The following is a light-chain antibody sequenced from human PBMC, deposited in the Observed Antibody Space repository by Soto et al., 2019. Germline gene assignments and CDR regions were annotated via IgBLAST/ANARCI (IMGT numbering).Light chain of an antibody. J-gene: IGLJ1*01. CDR3: SSYTTSNTRQIV. Sequence: QSVLTQPPSVSASPGQSVTISCTGTSSDVGSYDRVSWYQQPPGTAPKLMIYEVSNRPSGVPDRFSGSKSGNTASLTISGLQAEDEADYFCSSYTTSNTRQIVFGTGTKVTVL. V-gene: IGLV2-18*02. CDR1: SSDVGSYDR. CDR2: EVS.